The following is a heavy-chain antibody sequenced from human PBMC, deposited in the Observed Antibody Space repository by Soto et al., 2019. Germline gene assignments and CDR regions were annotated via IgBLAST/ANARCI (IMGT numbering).Heavy chain of an antibody. CDR1: GGPFGGFY. J-gene: IGHJ4*02. D-gene: IGHD3-10*01. CDR3: ARGYRISMVILTTNYFDS. Sequence: QVQLQQWGAGLLKPSETLSLTCAVNGGPFGGFYWTWIRQSPGKGLEWIGEIHHGGSTNYNPSLKSRGTMSFDTSKNQFSLKLTPVTAADTAVYYCARGYRISMVILTTNYFDSWGQGTPVTVSS. V-gene: IGHV4-34*01. CDR2: IHHGGST.